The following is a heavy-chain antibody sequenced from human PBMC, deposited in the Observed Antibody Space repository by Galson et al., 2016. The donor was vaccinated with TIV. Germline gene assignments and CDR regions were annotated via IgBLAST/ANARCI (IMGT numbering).Heavy chain of an antibody. Sequence: SLRLSCAASGFTFSAYGMYWVRQAPGKGLEWVTFISYDGGDQNYAASVKGRFTVSRDNSKNTLNLQMRSLKPEDTAVYYCAKDQVPTTPMALIDSWGQGTLVTVSS. V-gene: IGHV3-30*18. D-gene: IGHD5-18*01. CDR2: ISYDGGDQ. CDR1: GFTFSAYG. CDR3: AKDQVPTTPMALIDS. J-gene: IGHJ4*02.